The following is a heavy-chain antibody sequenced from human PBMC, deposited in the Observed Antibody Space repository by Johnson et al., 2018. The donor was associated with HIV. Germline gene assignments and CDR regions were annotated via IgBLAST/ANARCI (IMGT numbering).Heavy chain of an antibody. CDR1: GFIFSDYA. D-gene: IGHD3-10*01. CDR2: TSYDEIKN. Sequence: QVQLVESGGGVVQPGRSLRLSCAASGFIFSDYAMHWVRLAPGKGLEWVAVTSYDEIKNNYADSVKGRFTISRDNSKNTLYLQMNSLRIEDTAVYYGARDRFGSGRPNAFDLWGQGTMVTVSS. J-gene: IGHJ3*01. V-gene: IGHV3-30*04. CDR3: ARDRFGSGRPNAFDL.